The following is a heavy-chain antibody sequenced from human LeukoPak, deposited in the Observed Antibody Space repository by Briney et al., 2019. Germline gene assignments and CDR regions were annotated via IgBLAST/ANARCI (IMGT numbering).Heavy chain of an antibody. V-gene: IGHV1-18*01. D-gene: IGHD3-10*01. CDR1: GYTFTSYG. Sequence: GASVKVSCTASGYTFTSYGISWVRQAPGQGLEWMGWISAYNGNTNYAQKLQGRVTMTTDTSTSTAYMELRSLRSDDTAVYYCARDRGTGMIDAFDIWGQGTMVTVSS. CDR2: ISAYNGNT. CDR3: ARDRGTGMIDAFDI. J-gene: IGHJ3*02.